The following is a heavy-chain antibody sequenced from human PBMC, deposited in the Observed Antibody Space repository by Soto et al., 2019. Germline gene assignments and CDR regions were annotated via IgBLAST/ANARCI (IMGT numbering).Heavy chain of an antibody. Sequence: QVQLVQSGAEVKKPGSSVKVSCKASGGTFSSYAISWVRQAPGQGLEWMGGIIPIFGTANYAQKFQGRVTITADESTSTAYMGVSSLGSEDTGVYYCARDKGRCSGCQGTYNWFDPWGQGTLVTVSS. J-gene: IGHJ5*02. CDR2: IIPIFGTA. D-gene: IGHD6-19*01. CDR3: ARDKGRCSGCQGTYNWFDP. CDR1: GGTFSSYA. V-gene: IGHV1-69*01.